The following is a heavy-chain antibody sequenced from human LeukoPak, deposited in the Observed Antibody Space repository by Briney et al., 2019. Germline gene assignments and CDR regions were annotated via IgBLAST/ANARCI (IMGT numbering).Heavy chain of an antibody. Sequence: SETLSLTCAVSAGSISSYYWSWIRQSPGKGLEWIGYIYYNGNTNYNPSLKSRVIISVDMSKNQFSLKLTSVTAADTAVYYCARLGSGSLDYGGQGTLVTVS. CDR2: IYYNGNT. D-gene: IGHD3-10*01. CDR1: AGSISSYY. CDR3: ARLGSGSLDY. J-gene: IGHJ4*02. V-gene: IGHV4-59*01.